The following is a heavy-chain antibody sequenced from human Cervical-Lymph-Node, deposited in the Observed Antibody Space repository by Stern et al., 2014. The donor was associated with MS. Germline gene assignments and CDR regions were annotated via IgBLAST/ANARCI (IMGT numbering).Heavy chain of an antibody. CDR3: AIIRGGFSAGYFDP. D-gene: IGHD3-10*01. J-gene: IGHJ4*02. CDR2: VSPNTGDT. Sequence: VQLVESGAEVKKPGASVKVSCKASGYTITNYDVHWVRRATGQGLEWMGWVSPNTGDTGYPQKFQGRVTMTRVSSISTVYLEVTSLRPEDTAFYYCAIIRGGFSAGYFDPWGQGTLVTVSS. V-gene: IGHV1-8*01. CDR1: GYTITNYD.